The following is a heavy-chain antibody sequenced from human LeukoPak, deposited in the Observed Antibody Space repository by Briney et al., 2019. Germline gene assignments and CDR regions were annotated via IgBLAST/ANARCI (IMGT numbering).Heavy chain of an antibody. D-gene: IGHD6-19*01. CDR3: ARDRGSTGYYYLDS. V-gene: IGHV4-59*01. Sequence: PSESLSDSCSVSGGPITEYYWSWIRQPPGKGLEWIGYIYHTGSTNYSPSLKSRVTMSVDASRNQFSLKLVSVTAADTAVYYCARDRGSTGYYYLDSCGQGILGTVSS. CDR1: GGPITEYY. CDR2: IYHTGST. J-gene: IGHJ4*02.